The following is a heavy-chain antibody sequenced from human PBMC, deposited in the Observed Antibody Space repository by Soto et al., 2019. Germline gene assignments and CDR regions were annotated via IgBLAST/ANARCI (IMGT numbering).Heavy chain of an antibody. D-gene: IGHD5-18*01. CDR2: IDPSDSYN. V-gene: IGHV5-10-1*01. Sequence: GESLKISCKGSGDSFTSYWISWVRQMPGKGLEWMGRIDPSDSYNNYSPSFQGHVTISADKSISTAYLQWSSLKASDTAIYYCAIDTAMVTYGMDVWGQGTTVTVSS. CDR3: AIDTAMVTYGMDV. CDR1: GDSFTSYW. J-gene: IGHJ6*02.